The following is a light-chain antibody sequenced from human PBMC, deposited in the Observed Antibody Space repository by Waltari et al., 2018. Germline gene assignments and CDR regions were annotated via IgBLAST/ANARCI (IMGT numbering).Light chain of an antibody. CDR1: QSVSIN. J-gene: IGKJ1*01. CDR2: GAS. Sequence: EIVMTQSPAPLSSSPGERATLSSRASQSVSINLGWDQQKPGQAPRLLIYGASTRATGIPARFSGSGSGTEFTLTISSLQSEDFAVYYCQQYNNWPPWTFGQGTKVEIK. V-gene: IGKV3-15*01. CDR3: QQYNNWPPWT.